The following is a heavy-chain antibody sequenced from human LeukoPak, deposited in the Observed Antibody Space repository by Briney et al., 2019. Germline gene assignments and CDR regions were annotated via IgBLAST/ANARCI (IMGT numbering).Heavy chain of an antibody. V-gene: IGHV3-11*01. Sequence: GGSLRLSCAASGFTFSDYYMSWIRQAPGKGLEWVSYISSSGSTIYYADSVKGRFTISRDNAKNSLYLQMNSLRAEDTAVYYCARGRRRYCSSTSCHNWFDPWGQGTLVTVSS. CDR1: GFTFSDYY. CDR2: ISSSGSTI. D-gene: IGHD2-2*01. CDR3: ARGRRRYCSSTSCHNWFDP. J-gene: IGHJ5*02.